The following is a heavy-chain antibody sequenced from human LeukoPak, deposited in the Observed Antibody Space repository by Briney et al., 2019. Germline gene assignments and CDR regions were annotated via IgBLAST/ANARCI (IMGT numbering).Heavy chain of an antibody. CDR2: IRYDGSNK. J-gene: IGHJ4*02. CDR1: GFTFSSYG. V-gene: IGHV3-30*02. CDR3: AKVFYDSSGYYSGTHY. D-gene: IGHD3-22*01. Sequence: QSGGSLRLSCAAPGFTFSSYGMHWVRQAPGKGLEWVAFIRYDGSNKYYADSVKGRFTISRDNSKNTLYLQMNSLRAEDTAVYYCAKVFYDSSGYYSGTHYWGQGTLVTVSS.